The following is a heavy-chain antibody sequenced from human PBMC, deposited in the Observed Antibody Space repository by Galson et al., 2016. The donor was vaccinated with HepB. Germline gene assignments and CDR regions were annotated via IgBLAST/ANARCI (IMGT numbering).Heavy chain of an antibody. V-gene: IGHV3-7*03. D-gene: IGHD3-10*01. CDR2: IKQDGSEK. CDR1: GFTFSSHR. J-gene: IGHJ4*02. CDR3: VRMGYFASGSYGHY. Sequence: SLRRACAASGFTFSSHRRSWVRQAPGQGLEWVANIKQDGSEKYHVDSVTGRFTISRDHTKNSLYLQMNSLRAEDTAVYYCVRMGYFASGSYGHYWGQGTLVTVSS.